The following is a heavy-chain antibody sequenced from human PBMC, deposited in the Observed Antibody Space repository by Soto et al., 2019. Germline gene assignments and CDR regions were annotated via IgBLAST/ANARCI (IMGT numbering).Heavy chain of an antibody. J-gene: IGHJ3*02. CDR2: IYPGDSDT. D-gene: IGHD5-18*01. Sequence: MPGKGLEWMGIIYPGDSDTRYSPSLQGQVTISGDKSISTAYLQWSSLKASDTAMYYCARPAIAMDAFDIWGQGTMVTVSS. CDR3: ARPAIAMDAFDI. V-gene: IGHV5-51*01.